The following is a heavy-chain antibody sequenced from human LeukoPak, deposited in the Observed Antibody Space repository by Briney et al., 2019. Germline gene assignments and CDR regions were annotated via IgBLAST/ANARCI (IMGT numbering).Heavy chain of an antibody. CDR1: GGSISSYY. J-gene: IGHJ6*03. CDR2: IYYSGST. V-gene: IGHV4-59*01. Sequence: SETLSLTCTVSGGSISSYYWSWIRQPPGKGLEWIGYIYYSGSTNYNPSLKSRVTISVDTSKNRFSLKLSSVTAADTAVYYCARGAGNPYYYYYMDVWGKGTTVTISS. CDR3: ARGAGNPYYYYYMDV. D-gene: IGHD6-13*01.